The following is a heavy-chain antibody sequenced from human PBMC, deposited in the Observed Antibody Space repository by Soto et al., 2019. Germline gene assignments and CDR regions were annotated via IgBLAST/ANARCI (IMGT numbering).Heavy chain of an antibody. Sequence: EVQLVESGGGLIQPGGSLRLSCAVSGFNVRANYMSWVRQAPGKGLEWVSVIYSGGTTYYADSVKGRFIISRDISKNTLYLQLNILRAEDTAVYYCHGYGYWGQGTLVTVSS. CDR2: IYSGGTT. D-gene: IGHD5-12*01. V-gene: IGHV3-53*01. CDR3: HGYGY. CDR1: GFNVRANY. J-gene: IGHJ4*02.